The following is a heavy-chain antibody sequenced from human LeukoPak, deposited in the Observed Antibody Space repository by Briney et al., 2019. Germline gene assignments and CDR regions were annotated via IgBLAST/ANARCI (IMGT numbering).Heavy chain of an antibody. CDR3: ARPNITSYYDGRGYDDFEV. CDR2: IYPDDSDT. CDR1: GYWINDYW. J-gene: IGHJ3*01. D-gene: IGHD3-22*01. Sequence: GDSLKISCKGSGYWINDYWISCLRPMGEGGVGLMGIIYPDDSDTSYSPSYQGQVIISADKSVRTAYLQWSSLKASVTAMYYCARPNITSYYDGRGYDDFEVWGQGTMVTVSS. V-gene: IGHV5-51*01.